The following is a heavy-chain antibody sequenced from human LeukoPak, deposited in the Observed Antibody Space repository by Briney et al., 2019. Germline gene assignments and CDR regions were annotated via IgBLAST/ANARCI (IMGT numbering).Heavy chain of an antibody. J-gene: IGHJ4*02. CDR3: ARDWGDSFITGNFDY. V-gene: IGHV3-20*04. D-gene: IGHD1-20*01. CDR2: INWNGGST. CDR1: GFTFDDYG. Sequence: GGSLRFSCAASGFTFDDYGMSWVRQAPGKGLEWVSGINWNGGSTGYADSVKGRFTISRDNAKNSLYLQMNSLRAEDTALYYCARDWGDSFITGNFDYWGQGTLVTVSS.